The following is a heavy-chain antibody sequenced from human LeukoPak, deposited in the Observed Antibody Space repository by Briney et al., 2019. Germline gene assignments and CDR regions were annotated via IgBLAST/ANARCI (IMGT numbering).Heavy chain of an antibody. J-gene: IGHJ4*02. CDR3: AEFSYGSSEDYFDY. D-gene: IGHD2-15*01. CDR2: IYYSGST. CDR1: GGSISSGGYY. V-gene: IGHV4-31*03. Sequence: SETLSLTCTVSGGSISSGGYYWSWIRQHPGKGLEWIGYIYYSGSTYYNPSLKSRVTISVDTSKNQFSLKLSSVTAADTAVYYCAEFSYGSSEDYFDYRGQGTLVTGSS.